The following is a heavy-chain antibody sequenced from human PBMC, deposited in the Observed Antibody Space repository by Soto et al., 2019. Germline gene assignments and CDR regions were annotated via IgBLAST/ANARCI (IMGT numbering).Heavy chain of an antibody. CDR3: ARIHVRGSTFDTIDI. D-gene: IGHD3-16*01. V-gene: IGHV3-43*01. Sequence: GGSLRLSCAASGFTFDDYTMHWVRQAPGKGLELFSLISWDGGSTYYAESVKGRLTISRDNSKNSLYLQMNSLRTEETALYYCARIHVRGSTFDTIDIWGQGTMVTVS. CDR1: GFTFDDYT. J-gene: IGHJ3*02. CDR2: ISWDGGST.